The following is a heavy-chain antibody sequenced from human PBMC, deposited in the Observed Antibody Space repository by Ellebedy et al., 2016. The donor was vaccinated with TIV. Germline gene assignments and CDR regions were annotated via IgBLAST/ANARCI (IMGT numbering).Heavy chain of an antibody. J-gene: IGHJ6*02. CDR2: ISAYNGNT. D-gene: IGHD3-9*01. CDR1: GYSFTHYA. CDR3: AAPSRANYEILTGPDFYYHGLDV. V-gene: IGHV1-18*01. Sequence: AASVKVSCKASGYSFTHYAISWVRQAPGQGLEWLGWISAYNGNTNYAQKMQGRVTMTIDTSTSTAYMEVRSLRSDDTAVYYCAAPSRANYEILTGPDFYYHGLDVWGQGTAVTVSS.